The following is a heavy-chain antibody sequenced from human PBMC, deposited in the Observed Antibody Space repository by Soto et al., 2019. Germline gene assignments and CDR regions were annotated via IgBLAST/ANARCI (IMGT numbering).Heavy chain of an antibody. CDR3: ACWRNIAPVAPSDFDR. D-gene: IGHD5-12*01. CDR2: ISPDGSDV. CDR1: GIPFTNYW. Sequence: GSLSLSCAASGIPFTNYWMNWVLQTPGKGLMWVSRISPDGSDVGYADSVEGRFTVSRDNAKNTLYLQMHSLRAEDTAMYYCACWRNIAPVAPSDFDRWGQGTLVTVSS. V-gene: IGHV3-74*01. J-gene: IGHJ4*02.